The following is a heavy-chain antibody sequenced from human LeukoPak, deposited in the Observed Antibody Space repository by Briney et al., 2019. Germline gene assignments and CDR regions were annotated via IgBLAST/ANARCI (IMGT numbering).Heavy chain of an antibody. D-gene: IGHD6-19*01. CDR2: INWNGGST. CDR1: GSTFDDHG. CDR3: AMGDSSGWYFDY. Sequence: GGSLRLSCAASGSTFDDHGMSWVRQVPGKGLEWVAGINWNGGSTGYADSVKGRFTISRDNAKNSLFMRMNSLRAEDTALYYCAMGDSSGWYFDYWGQGTLVTVSS. V-gene: IGHV3-20*04. J-gene: IGHJ4*02.